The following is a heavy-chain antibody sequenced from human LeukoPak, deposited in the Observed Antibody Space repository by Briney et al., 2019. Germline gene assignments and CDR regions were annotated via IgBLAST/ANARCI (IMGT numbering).Heavy chain of an antibody. V-gene: IGHV3-53*01. CDR1: GFTVSSYY. CDR3: AKDRVDGSGSQFDS. D-gene: IGHD3-10*01. CDR2: IYTGGGR. Sequence: GSLRLSCAASGFTVSSYYMNWVRQAPGKELEWVSVIYTGGGRYYADSVRGRFTISRDTSKNMVFLQMNSLRADDTAVYYCAKDRVDGSGSQFDSWGQGSLVIVSS. J-gene: IGHJ4*02.